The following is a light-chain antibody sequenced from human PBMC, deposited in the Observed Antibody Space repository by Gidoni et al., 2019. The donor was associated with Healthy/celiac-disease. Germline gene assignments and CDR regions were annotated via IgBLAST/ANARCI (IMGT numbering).Light chain of an antibody. Sequence: EIVMTQSPATLSVSPGERATLSCTASQSVSSNLAWYQQKPGQAPRLLIYGASTRATGIPARFSGSGSGTEFTLTISSRQSEDFAVYYCQQYNNWPRTFGPGTKVDIK. CDR3: QQYNNWPRT. J-gene: IGKJ3*01. V-gene: IGKV3-15*01. CDR1: QSVSSN. CDR2: GAS.